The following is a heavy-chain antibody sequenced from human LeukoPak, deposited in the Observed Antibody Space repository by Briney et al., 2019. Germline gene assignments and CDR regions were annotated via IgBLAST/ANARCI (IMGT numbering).Heavy chain of an antibody. CDR2: IRGSGDST. Sequence: GGSLRLSCAASGLTVSTYAMNWVRQAPGKGLEWVSAIRGSGDSTFYADSVKGRFIISRDKSKNTLYLQMNRLRAEDTAVYYCASSRSMSLNYGMDVWGQGTTVTVSS. V-gene: IGHV3-23*01. D-gene: IGHD3-10*01. CDR3: ASSRSMSLNYGMDV. J-gene: IGHJ6*02. CDR1: GLTVSTYA.